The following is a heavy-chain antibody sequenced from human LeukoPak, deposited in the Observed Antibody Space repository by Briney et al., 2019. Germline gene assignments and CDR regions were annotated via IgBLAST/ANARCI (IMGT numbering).Heavy chain of an antibody. CDR3: ARQVSSAEIDY. J-gene: IGHJ4*02. Sequence: GESLKISCKGSGNNFATYWIAWVRQMPGKGLEWMGIIYPGDSDTRYSPSFQGQVTISADKSINTAYLQWSSLKASDTAMYYCARQVSSAEIDYWGQGTLVTVSS. CDR1: GNNFATYW. D-gene: IGHD3-22*01. CDR2: IYPGDSDT. V-gene: IGHV5-51*01.